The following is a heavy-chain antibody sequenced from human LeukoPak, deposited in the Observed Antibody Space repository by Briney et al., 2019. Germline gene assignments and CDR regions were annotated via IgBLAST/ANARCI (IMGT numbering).Heavy chain of an antibody. D-gene: IGHD3-10*01. J-gene: IGHJ4*02. CDR1: GGSFSGYY. CDR2: INHSGST. Sequence: SETLSLTCAVYGGSFSGYYWSWIRQPPGKGLEWIGEINHSGSTNYNPSLKSRVTISVDTSKNQFSLKLSSVTAADTAVYYCARPGIRFGEFQWGQGTLVTVSS. V-gene: IGHV4-34*01. CDR3: ARPGIRFGEFQ.